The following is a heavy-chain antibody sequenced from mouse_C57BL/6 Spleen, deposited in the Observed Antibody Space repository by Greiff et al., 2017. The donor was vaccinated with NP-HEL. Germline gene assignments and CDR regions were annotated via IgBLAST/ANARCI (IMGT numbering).Heavy chain of an antibody. J-gene: IGHJ2*01. CDR2: IYPGDGDT. Sequence: QVQLQQSGPELVKPGASVKISCKASGYAFSSSWMNWVKQRPGKGLEWIGRIYPGDGDTNYNGKFKGKATLTADQSSSTAYMQLSSLTSEDSAVYFCARSGSSGPDFDYWGQGTTLTVSS. V-gene: IGHV1-82*01. CDR3: ARSGSSGPDFDY. D-gene: IGHD3-2*02. CDR1: GYAFSSSW.